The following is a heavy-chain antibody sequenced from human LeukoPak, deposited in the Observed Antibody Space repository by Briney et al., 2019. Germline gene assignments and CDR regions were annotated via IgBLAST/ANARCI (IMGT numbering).Heavy chain of an antibody. J-gene: IGHJ4*02. Sequence: GGSLRLSCAASGFTFSSYSMNWVRQAPGKGLEWVSYISSSSTIYYADSVKGRFTISRDNAKNSLYLQMNSLRAEDTAVYYCAKEGSVGATKYWGQGTLVTVSS. CDR2: ISSSSTI. CDR1: GFTFSSYS. D-gene: IGHD1-26*01. CDR3: AKEGSVGATKY. V-gene: IGHV3-48*04.